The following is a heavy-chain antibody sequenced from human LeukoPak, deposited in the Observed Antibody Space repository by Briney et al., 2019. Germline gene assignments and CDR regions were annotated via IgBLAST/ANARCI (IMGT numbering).Heavy chain of an antibody. V-gene: IGHV1-69*04. CDR1: GGTFSSYA. CDR3: ARDSIKRGYSYADY. D-gene: IGHD5-18*01. CDR2: IIPILGIA. J-gene: IGHJ4*02. Sequence: SVKVPFKASGGTFSSYAISWVRQAPGQGLEWMGRIIPILGIANYAQKFQGRVTITADKSTSTAYMELSSLRSEDTAVYYCARDSIKRGYSYADYWGQGTLVTVSS.